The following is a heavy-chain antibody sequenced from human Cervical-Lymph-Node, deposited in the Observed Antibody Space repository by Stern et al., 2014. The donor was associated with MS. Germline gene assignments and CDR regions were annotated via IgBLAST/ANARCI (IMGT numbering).Heavy chain of an antibody. CDR2: ISWNSGSI. D-gene: IGHD6-13*01. Sequence: VQLVESGGGLVQPGRSLRLSCAASGFTFDDYAMHWVRQAPGKGLEWVSGISWNSGSIGYADSVKGRFTISRDNAKNSLYLQMNSLRAEDTALYYCAKGGSSSRHFDYWGQGTLVTVSS. CDR3: AKGGSSSRHFDY. CDR1: GFTFDDYA. J-gene: IGHJ4*02. V-gene: IGHV3-9*01.